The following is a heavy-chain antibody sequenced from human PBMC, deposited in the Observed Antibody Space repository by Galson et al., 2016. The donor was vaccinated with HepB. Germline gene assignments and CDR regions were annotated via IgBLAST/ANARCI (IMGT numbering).Heavy chain of an antibody. CDR1: GFTFSSYG. Sequence: SLRLSCAASGFTFSSYGMHWVRQAPGKGLEWVSVIWYDGSYQYSADSLKGRFTISRDNSKNTLYLQMNSLRAEDTAVYYCAKDRARYSTSSCDYWGQGTLVTASS. V-gene: IGHV3-33*06. CDR3: AKDRARYSTSSCDY. D-gene: IGHD2-8*01. CDR2: IWYDGSYQ. J-gene: IGHJ4*02.